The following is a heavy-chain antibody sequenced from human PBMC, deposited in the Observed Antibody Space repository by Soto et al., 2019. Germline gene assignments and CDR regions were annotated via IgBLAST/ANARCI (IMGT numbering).Heavy chain of an antibody. CDR1: GGSISSYY. J-gene: IGHJ4*02. D-gene: IGHD3-10*01. CDR3: ARQVPGPYCSGSYFYY. Sequence: QVQLQESGPGLVKPSETLSLTCTVSGGSISSYYWSWIRQPPGKGLEWIGYIYYSGSTNYNPSLKRRVPMSVDTSKNQFSLKLTSVTAADTAVYYCARQVPGPYCSGSYFYYWGQGTLVTVSS. V-gene: IGHV4-59*08. CDR2: IYYSGST.